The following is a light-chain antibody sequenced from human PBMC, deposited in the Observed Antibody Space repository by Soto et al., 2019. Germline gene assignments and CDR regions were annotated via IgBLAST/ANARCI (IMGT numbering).Light chain of an antibody. J-gene: IGKJ1*01. CDR1: QSVSSN. Sequence: IVMTQSPATLSVSPGERATLSCRASQSVSSNLAWYKQKPGQAPRLLIYGASTRATGIPARFSGSGSGTEFTLTISSLKSEDFEVYYCQQYNNWPRTFGQGTKVVIK. CDR3: QQYNNWPRT. CDR2: GAS. V-gene: IGKV3-15*01.